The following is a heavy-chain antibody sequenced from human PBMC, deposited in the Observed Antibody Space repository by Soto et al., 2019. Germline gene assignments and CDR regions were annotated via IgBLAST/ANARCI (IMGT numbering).Heavy chain of an antibody. Sequence: TLSLTCTVSGASISSGSYYWSWIRQLPGKGLEWIGYISNSGSTNYNPSLKSRVTISVDTSKNQFSLKLSSVTAADTAVYYCAATYGGNEANNWFDPWGQGTLVTVSS. CDR2: ISNSGST. CDR3: AATYGGNEANNWFDP. D-gene: IGHD4-17*01. J-gene: IGHJ5*02. V-gene: IGHV4-31*03. CDR1: GASISSGSYY.